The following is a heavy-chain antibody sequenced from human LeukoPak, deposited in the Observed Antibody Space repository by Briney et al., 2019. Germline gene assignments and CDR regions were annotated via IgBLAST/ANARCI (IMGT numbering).Heavy chain of an antibody. J-gene: IGHJ5*02. D-gene: IGHD2-21*01. CDR3: ARDVIAILAFDP. CDR2: IYTSGST. V-gene: IGHV4-61*02. CDR1: GGSISSDTYY. Sequence: KPSETLSLTCTVSGGSISSDTYYWGWIRQPAGKGLEWIGRIYTSGSTNYNPSLKSRVTMSVDTSKNQFSLKLSSVTAADTAVYYCARDVIAILAFDPWGQGTLVTVSS.